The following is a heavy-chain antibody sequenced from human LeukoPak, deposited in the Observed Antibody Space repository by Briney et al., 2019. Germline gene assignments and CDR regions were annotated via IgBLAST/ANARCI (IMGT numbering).Heavy chain of an antibody. CDR2: MNPNSGNT. CDR3: ARGYYYDSSGYYWNAFDI. CDR1: GYTFTSYD. V-gene: IGHV1-8*01. Sequence: ASVKVSCKASGYTFTSYDINWVRQATGQGLEWMGWMNPNSGNTGYAQKFQGRVTMTRNTSISTAYMELSSLRSEDTAVYYCARGYYYDSSGYYWNAFDIWGQGTMVTVSS. D-gene: IGHD3-22*01. J-gene: IGHJ3*02.